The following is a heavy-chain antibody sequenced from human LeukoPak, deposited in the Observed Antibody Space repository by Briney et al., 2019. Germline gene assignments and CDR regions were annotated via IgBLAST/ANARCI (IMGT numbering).Heavy chain of an antibody. V-gene: IGHV3-7*01. J-gene: IGHJ4*02. CDR2: IKNDGAVK. CDR3: AKDSYSKGDF. CDR1: GFTFSSYA. D-gene: IGHD6-13*01. Sequence: GGSLRLSCAASGFTFSSYAMHWVRQAPGKGLEWVANIKNDGAVKNYVDSVKGRFTISRDNAKNSLYLQMNSLRAEDTAVYYCAKDSYSKGDFWGQGVLVTVSS.